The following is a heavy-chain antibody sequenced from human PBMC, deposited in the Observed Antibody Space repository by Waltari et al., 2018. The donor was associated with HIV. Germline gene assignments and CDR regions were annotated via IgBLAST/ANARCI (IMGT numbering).Heavy chain of an antibody. J-gene: IGHJ4*02. D-gene: IGHD1-26*01. Sequence: VESGGDWVQPGGSLTISSADSGFTFSSFWMPWVRQAPGRGPEWVANVKYDNSEMFYADSVRGRFTIFRDNSKKVVFLQMNNLTIDDSATYLCARSHSGRFDYWGQGTVVTVSS. CDR1: GFTFSSFW. CDR3: ARSHSGRFDY. CDR2: VKYDNSEM. V-gene: IGHV3-7*01.